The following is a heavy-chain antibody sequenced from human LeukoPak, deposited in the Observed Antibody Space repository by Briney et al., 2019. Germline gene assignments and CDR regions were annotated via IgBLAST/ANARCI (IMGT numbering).Heavy chain of an antibody. Sequence: GGSLRLSCAASGFTFSSYGMHWVRQAPGKGLEWVAVISYDGSNKYYADSVKGRFTISRDNSKNTLYLQMNSLRAEDTAVYYCAKRGYSYEFDYWGQGTLVTVSS. D-gene: IGHD5-18*01. CDR1: GFTFSSYG. J-gene: IGHJ4*02. V-gene: IGHV3-30*18. CDR3: AKRGYSYEFDY. CDR2: ISYDGSNK.